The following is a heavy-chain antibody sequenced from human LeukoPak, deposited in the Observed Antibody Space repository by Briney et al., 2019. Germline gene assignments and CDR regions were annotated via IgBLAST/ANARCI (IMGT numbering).Heavy chain of an antibody. J-gene: IGHJ6*03. D-gene: IGHD5-18*01. CDR2: INSDGSST. CDR3: ARGSYGYYYYYYMDV. Sequence: GGSLRLSCAASGFTFSSYSMNWVRQAPGKGLVWVSRINSDGSSTSYADSVKGRFTISRDNAKNTLYLQMNSLRAEDTAVYYCARGSYGYYYYYYMDVWGKGTTVTVSS. V-gene: IGHV3-74*01. CDR1: GFTFSSYS.